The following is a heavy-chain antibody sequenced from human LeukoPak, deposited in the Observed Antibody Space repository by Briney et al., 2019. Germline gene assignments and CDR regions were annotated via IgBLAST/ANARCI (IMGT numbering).Heavy chain of an antibody. V-gene: IGHV3-53*01. CDR3: ARSAYCGGDCYLIDY. J-gene: IGHJ4*02. CDR2: IYSGGST. D-gene: IGHD2-21*02. CDR1: GFTFSSNY. Sequence: GGSLSLSCAASGFTFSSNYMSWVRQAPGKGLEWVSVIYSGGSTYYADSVKGRFTISRDNSKNTLYLQMNSLRAEDTAVYYCARSAYCGGDCYLIDYWGQGTLVTVSS.